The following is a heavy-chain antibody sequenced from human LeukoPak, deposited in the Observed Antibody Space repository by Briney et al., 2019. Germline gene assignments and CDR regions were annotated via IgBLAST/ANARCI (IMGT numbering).Heavy chain of an antibody. V-gene: IGHV6-1*01. CDR2: TYYSSKWYK. D-gene: IGHD3-22*01. CDR1: GDSVSSDSAA. Sequence: SQTLSLTCAISGDSVSSDSAAWNWIRQSPSRGLEWLGRTYYSSKWYKDYAVSVKSRITLNPDTSKNQFSLLLNSVTPEDTAVYYCARVRYDSSGYYSIFDYWGQGTLVTVSS. J-gene: IGHJ4*02. CDR3: ARVRYDSSGYYSIFDY.